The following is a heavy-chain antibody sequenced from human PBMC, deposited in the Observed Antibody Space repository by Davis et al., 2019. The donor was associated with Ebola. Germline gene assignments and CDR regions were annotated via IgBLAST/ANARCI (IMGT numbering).Heavy chain of an antibody. CDR3: ARGGGGYDGWDAYGMDV. J-gene: IGHJ6*02. CDR2: MNPNSGNT. D-gene: IGHD5-12*01. V-gene: IGHV1-8*01. CDR1: GYTFTSYD. Sequence: ASVKVSCKASGYTFTSYDINWVRQATGQGLEWMGWMNPNSGNTGYAQKFQGRVTMTRNTSISTAYMELSSLRSEDTAVYYCARGGGGYDGWDAYGMDVWGQGTTVTVSS.